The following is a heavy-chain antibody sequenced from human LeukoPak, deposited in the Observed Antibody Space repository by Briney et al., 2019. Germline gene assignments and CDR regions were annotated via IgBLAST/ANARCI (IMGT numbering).Heavy chain of an antibody. V-gene: IGHV4-34*01. CDR1: GGSFSGYY. Sequence: PSETLSLTCAVYGGSFSGYYWSWIRQPPGKGLEWIGEINHSGSTNYNPSLKSRATISVDTSKNQFSLKLSSVTAADTAVYYCARAKRSTVAGHYFDYWGQGTLVTVSS. J-gene: IGHJ4*02. CDR2: INHSGST. D-gene: IGHD6-19*01. CDR3: ARAKRSTVAGHYFDY.